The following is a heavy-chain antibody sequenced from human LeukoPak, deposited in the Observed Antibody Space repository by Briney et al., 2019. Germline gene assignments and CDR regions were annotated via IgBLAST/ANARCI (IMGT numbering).Heavy chain of an antibody. Sequence: GGSLRLSCAASGFTFSSYEMNWVRQAPGKGLEWVSSISSSSTYINYADSVKGRFTISRDNAKNSLYLQMNSLRAEDTAVYYCARDRSPGNFDYWGQGTLVTVSS. CDR2: ISSSSTYI. J-gene: IGHJ4*02. V-gene: IGHV3-21*01. D-gene: IGHD3-10*01. CDR1: GFTFSSYE. CDR3: ARDRSPGNFDY.